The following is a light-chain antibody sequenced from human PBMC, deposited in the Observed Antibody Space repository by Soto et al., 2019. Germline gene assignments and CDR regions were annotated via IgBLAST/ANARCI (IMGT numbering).Light chain of an antibody. CDR1: SSDVGGYNY. J-gene: IGLJ2*01. V-gene: IGLV2-14*01. Sequence: QSALTQPASVSGSPGQSITISCTGTSSDVGGYNYVSWYQQHPGKAPKLIIYEVSNRPSGVSNRFSGSKSGTTASLTISGLQADDEADDYCSSYTSSSTLVFGGGTKLTVL. CDR3: SSYTSSSTLV. CDR2: EVS.